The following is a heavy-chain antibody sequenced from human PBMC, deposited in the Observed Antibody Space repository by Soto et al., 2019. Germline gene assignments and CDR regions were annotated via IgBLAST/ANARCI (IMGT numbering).Heavy chain of an antibody. V-gene: IGHV1-18*04. D-gene: IGHD6-6*01. CDR1: GYTFTSYG. CDR3: ARLRIAARLGLRSWFDP. CDR2: ISAYNGNT. J-gene: IGHJ5*02. Sequence: ASVKVSCKASGYTFTSYGISWVRQAPGQGLEWMGWISAYNGNTNYAQKLRGRVTMTTDTSTSTAYMELRSLRSDETAVYYCARLRIAARLGLRSWFDPWGQGNMVTVYS.